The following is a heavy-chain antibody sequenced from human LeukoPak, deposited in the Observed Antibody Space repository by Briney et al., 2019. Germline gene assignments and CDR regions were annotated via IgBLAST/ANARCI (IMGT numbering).Heavy chain of an antibody. V-gene: IGHV3-64*01. CDR1: GFTFSSYA. CDR2: ISSNGGST. D-gene: IGHD1-26*01. CDR3: ARGGTWGELRIPQGY. J-gene: IGHJ4*02. Sequence: GGSLRLSCAASGFTFSSYAMHWVRQAPGKGLEYVSAISSNGGSTYYANSVKGRFTISRDNSKNTLYLQMGSLRAEDMAVYYCARGGTWGELRIPQGYWGQGTLVTVSS.